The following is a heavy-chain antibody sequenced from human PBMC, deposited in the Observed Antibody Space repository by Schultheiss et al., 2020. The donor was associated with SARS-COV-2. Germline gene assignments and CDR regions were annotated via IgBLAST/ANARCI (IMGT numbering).Heavy chain of an antibody. Sequence: SETLSLTCAVYGGSFSGYYWNWIRQPPGKGLEWIGEINHSGSTNYNPSLKRRVTISVDTSKNQFSLKLSSVTAADTAVYYCATPWLVAAATVDYWGQGTLVTVSS. CDR1: GGSFSGYY. D-gene: IGHD2-15*01. CDR2: INHSGST. V-gene: IGHV4-34*01. CDR3: ATPWLVAAATVDY. J-gene: IGHJ4*02.